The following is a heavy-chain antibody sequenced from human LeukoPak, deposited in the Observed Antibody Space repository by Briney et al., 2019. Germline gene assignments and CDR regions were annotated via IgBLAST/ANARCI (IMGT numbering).Heavy chain of an antibody. CDR2: ISNDERTI. V-gene: IGHV3-30*04. Sequence: PGGSLRLSSAVSGFAFRTHVIHWVRQAPGKGLEWVAVISNDERTIFYADSVKGRFTISRDNSKNTLYLQMNSLRAEDTAVYYCAKVNAEFWNYDAFDIWGQGTMVTVSS. J-gene: IGHJ3*02. CDR3: AKVNAEFWNYDAFDI. CDR1: GFAFRTHV. D-gene: IGHD1-7*01.